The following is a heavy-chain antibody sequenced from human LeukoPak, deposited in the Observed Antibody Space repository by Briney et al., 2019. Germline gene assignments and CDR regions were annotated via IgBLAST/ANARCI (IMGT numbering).Heavy chain of an antibody. Sequence: SVKVSCKASGGTFSSYTISWVRRAPGQGLEWMGRIIPIFGTANYAQKFQGRVTITTDESTSTAYMELSSLRSEDTAVYYCASGEVYGDLDLWAFDIWGQGTMVTVSS. V-gene: IGHV1-69*05. CDR2: IIPIFGTA. CDR3: ASGEVYGDLDLWAFDI. CDR1: GGTFSSYT. D-gene: IGHD4-17*01. J-gene: IGHJ3*02.